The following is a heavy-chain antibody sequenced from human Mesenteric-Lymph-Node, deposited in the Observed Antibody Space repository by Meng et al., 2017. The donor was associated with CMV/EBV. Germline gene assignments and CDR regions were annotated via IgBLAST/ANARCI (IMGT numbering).Heavy chain of an antibody. CDR1: GFTFSSYA. V-gene: IGHV3-30*04. Sequence: GGSLRLSCAASGFTFSSYAMHWVRQAPGKGLEWVAVISYDGSNKYYADSVKGRFTISRGNSKNTLYLQMNSLRAEDTAVYYCARDLNGGNSGYWGQGTLVTVSS. D-gene: IGHD2-15*01. J-gene: IGHJ4*02. CDR3: ARDLNGGNSGY. CDR2: ISYDGSNK.